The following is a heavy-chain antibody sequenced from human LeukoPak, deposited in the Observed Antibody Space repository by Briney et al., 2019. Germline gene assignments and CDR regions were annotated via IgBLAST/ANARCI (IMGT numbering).Heavy chain of an antibody. D-gene: IGHD6-19*01. CDR1: GFSFGRHW. CDR3: AKARGTTGWLPYFDY. J-gene: IGHJ4*02. CDR2: VNDGGDNT. Sequence: PGGSLRLSCAASGFSFGRHWMNWVRQAPGKGLEWVSSVNDGGDNTYYADYLRGRFTVSRDNSRNTLWLQMNSLRAEDTAIYYCAKARGTTGWLPYFDYWGQGALVTVSS. V-gene: IGHV3-23*01.